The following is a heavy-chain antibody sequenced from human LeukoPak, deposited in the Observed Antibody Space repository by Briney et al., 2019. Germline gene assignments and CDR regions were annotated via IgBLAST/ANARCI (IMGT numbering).Heavy chain of an antibody. CDR1: GGSISSYY. J-gene: IGHJ1*01. V-gene: IGHV4-59*12. CDR2: IYYSGST. CDR3: ASDPYSSSWSYFQH. Sequence: PSETLSLTCTVSGGSISSYYWSWIRQPPGKGLEWIGSIYYSGSTYYNPSLKSRVTISVDTSKNQFSLKLSSVTAADTAVYYCASDPYSSSWSYFQHWGQGTLVTVSS. D-gene: IGHD6-13*01.